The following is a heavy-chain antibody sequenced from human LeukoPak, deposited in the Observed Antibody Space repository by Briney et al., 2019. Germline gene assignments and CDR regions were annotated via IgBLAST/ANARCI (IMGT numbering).Heavy chain of an antibody. CDR2: IIPIFGTA. V-gene: IGHV1-69*06. CDR3: ATCNGVCYNEAFDI. J-gene: IGHJ3*02. Sequence: SVKVSCKASGGTLSSYAIKWVRQAPGQGLEWMGGIIPIFGTANSARKFQGRVTITADKSTSTAYMELSSLRSEDTAVYYCATCNGVCYNEAFDIWGQGTMVTVSS. CDR1: GGTLSSYA. D-gene: IGHD2-8*01.